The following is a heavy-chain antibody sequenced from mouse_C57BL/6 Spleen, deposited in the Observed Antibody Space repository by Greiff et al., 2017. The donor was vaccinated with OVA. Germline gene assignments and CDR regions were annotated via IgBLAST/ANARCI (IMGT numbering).Heavy chain of an antibody. D-gene: IGHD1-1*01. V-gene: IGHV1-15*01. CDR1: GYTFTDYE. CDR2: IDPETGGT. CDR3: TRNYYGRGGAMGY. J-gene: IGHJ4*01. Sequence: QVQLQQSGAELVRPGASVTLSCKASGYTFTDYEMHWVKQTPVHGLEWIGAIDPETGGTAYNQKFKGKAILTADKSSSTAYMELRSLTSEDSAVYYCTRNYYGRGGAMGYWGQGTSVTVSS.